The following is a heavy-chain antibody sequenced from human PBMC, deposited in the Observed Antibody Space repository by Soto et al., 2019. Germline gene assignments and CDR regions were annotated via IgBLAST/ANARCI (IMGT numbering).Heavy chain of an antibody. CDR2: INHSGVT. CDR1: GGSLSGHY. CDR3: ARGNIAAALVY. Sequence: QVQLQQWGAGLLKPSESLSLTYAVYGGSLSGHYWNWIRQPPGKGLEWIGEINHSGVTKYSPSLKSRVTMSVDMSKNQFSPNLRSVTAADTAVYYCARGNIAAALVYWGQGNLVTVSS. J-gene: IGHJ4*02. D-gene: IGHD6-13*01. V-gene: IGHV4-34*01.